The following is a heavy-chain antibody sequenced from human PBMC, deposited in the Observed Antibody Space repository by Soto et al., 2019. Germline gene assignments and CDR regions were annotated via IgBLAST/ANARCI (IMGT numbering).Heavy chain of an antibody. CDR3: AMGELIAARPFDYYGMDV. V-gene: IGHV1-69*01. J-gene: IGHJ6*02. CDR1: GGTFSSYA. D-gene: IGHD6-6*01. Sequence: QVQLVQSGAEVKKPGSSVKVSCKASGGTFSSYAISWVRQAPGQGLEWMGGIIPIFGTANYAQKFQGRVTITADESTSTAYMELSSLRSEDTAVYYCAMGELIAARPFDYYGMDVWGQGTTVTVSS. CDR2: IIPIFGTA.